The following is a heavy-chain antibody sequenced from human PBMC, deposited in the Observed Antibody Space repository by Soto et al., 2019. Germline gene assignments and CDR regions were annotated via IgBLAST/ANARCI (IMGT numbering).Heavy chain of an antibody. D-gene: IGHD2-15*01. CDR3: TKARCSGDTCYVPDY. Sequence: GGSLTLSCPACGFSFSRFYMNWVRQAPGKGLEWVSYISGSGNTTYYADSVQGRFTISRDNYKNTVSLQMNSLRAEDTATYYCTKARCSGDTCYVPDYWGHGTLVTVSS. CDR2: ISGSGNTT. CDR1: GFSFSRFY. V-gene: IGHV3-23*01. J-gene: IGHJ4*01.